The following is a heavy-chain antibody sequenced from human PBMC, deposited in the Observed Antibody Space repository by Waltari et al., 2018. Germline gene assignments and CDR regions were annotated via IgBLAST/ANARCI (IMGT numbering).Heavy chain of an antibody. D-gene: IGHD2-2*01. CDR3: ARAYCSSTSGPDPRFDP. Sequence: EVQLLESVGGLVQPGASLRLSCAASGFTFSRYAMSWVRQAPGKGLEWVSSISGSSDNTYYADSVKCRFTISRDNSKNTLYLQMNSLRAEDTAVYNCARAYCSSTSGPDPRFDPWGQGTPVTVSS. J-gene: IGHJ5*02. CDR2: ISGSSDNT. CDR1: GFTFSRYA. V-gene: IGHV3-23*01.